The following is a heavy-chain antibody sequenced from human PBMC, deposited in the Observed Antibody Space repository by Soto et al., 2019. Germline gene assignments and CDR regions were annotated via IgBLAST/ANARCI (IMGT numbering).Heavy chain of an antibody. Sequence: QVQLQESGPGLVKPSQTLSLTCSVSGASISSGGYYWNWIRQHPGKGLEWIGYIYYSGTTSYNPSLKSRVTISVDPSKNQFSVKLSSVTAADTAVYYCAASCVGCGGFNYYGMDVWGQGTTVTVSS. CDR2: IYYSGTT. CDR1: GASISSGGYY. D-gene: IGHD2-21*01. V-gene: IGHV4-31*03. J-gene: IGHJ6*02. CDR3: AASCVGCGGFNYYGMDV.